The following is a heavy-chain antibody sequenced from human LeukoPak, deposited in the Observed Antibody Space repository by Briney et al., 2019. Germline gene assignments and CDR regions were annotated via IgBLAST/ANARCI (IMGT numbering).Heavy chain of an antibody. Sequence: ASVKVSCKASGYTFTSYYMHWVRQAPGQGLEWMGIINPSGGSTSYAQKFQGRVTMTRDTSTSTVYMELSSLRSEDTAVYYCAATSLVTTVTPNFDYWGQGTLVTVSS. D-gene: IGHD4-17*01. CDR2: INPSGGST. V-gene: IGHV1-46*01. J-gene: IGHJ4*02. CDR1: GYTFTSYY. CDR3: AATSLVTTVTPNFDY.